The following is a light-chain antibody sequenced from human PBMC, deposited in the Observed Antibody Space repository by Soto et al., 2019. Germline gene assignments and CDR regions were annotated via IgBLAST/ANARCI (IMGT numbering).Light chain of an antibody. J-gene: IGKJ1*01. V-gene: IGKV3-20*01. CDR2: SAS. Sequence: ESVLTQSPGTLSLSPGERATLSCRASQSVSSNHLAWYQQKPGQAPRLLIYSASSRATGIPDRFSGSGSGTDFTLTISRLEPEDFAVYYCQRYGGFGQGTKVDIK. CDR3: QRYGG. CDR1: QSVSSNH.